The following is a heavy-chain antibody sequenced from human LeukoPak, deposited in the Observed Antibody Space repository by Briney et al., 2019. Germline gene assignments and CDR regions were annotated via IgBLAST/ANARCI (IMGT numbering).Heavy chain of an antibody. CDR1: GGSISSNNYY. Sequence: SETLSLTCTVSGGSISSNNYYWSWIRQHPGKGLEWIGYIYYSGSTYYNPSLKSRVTISVDRSKNQFSLKLSSVTAADTAVYYCARCTVITTNTIDYWGQGTLVTVSS. V-gene: IGHV4-31*03. CDR2: IYYSGST. D-gene: IGHD3-16*01. J-gene: IGHJ4*02. CDR3: ARCTVITTNTIDY.